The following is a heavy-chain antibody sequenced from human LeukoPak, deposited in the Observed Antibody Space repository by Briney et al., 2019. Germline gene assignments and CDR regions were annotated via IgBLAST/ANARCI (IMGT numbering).Heavy chain of an antibody. J-gene: IGHJ4*02. CDR3: ATLTDGYKCDY. CDR1: GGSITNYY. CDR2: IYYSGST. D-gene: IGHD5-12*01. V-gene: IGHV4-59*08. Sequence: SETLSLTCTVSGGSITNYYWSWIRQPPGKGLEWIGYIYYSGSTSYNSSLKSRVTISVDAPKNHFSLKLNSVTAADTAVYYCATLTDGYKCDYWGQGTLVTVSS.